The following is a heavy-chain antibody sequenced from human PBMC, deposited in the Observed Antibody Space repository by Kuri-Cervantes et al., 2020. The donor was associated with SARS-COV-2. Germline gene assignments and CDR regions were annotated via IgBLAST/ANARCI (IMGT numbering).Heavy chain of an antibody. CDR2: IMPIFGTA. Sequence: SVKVSCKASGCTLNTYSFSWVRQAPGQGLEWMGGIMPIFGTADYAQKFQDRVTITADEPTNTVYMELSSLRSEDTAVYYCARDLTTVVTNYYYYGMDVWGQGTTVTVSS. CDR3: ARDLTTVVTNYYYYGMDV. V-gene: IGHV1-69*13. D-gene: IGHD4-23*01. CDR1: GCTLNTYS. J-gene: IGHJ6*02.